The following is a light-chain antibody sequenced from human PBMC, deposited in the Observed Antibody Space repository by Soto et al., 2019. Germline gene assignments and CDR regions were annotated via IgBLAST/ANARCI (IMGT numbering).Light chain of an antibody. Sequence: QSALTQPASVSGSPGQSITISCSGPSSDVGSYNLVSWYQQHPGKAPILLIYEGSKRPSGVSNRFSGSKSGNTASLTISGLQAEDEADYYCCSYAGSSTYWVFGGGTKLTVL. CDR3: CSYAGSSTYWV. J-gene: IGLJ3*02. V-gene: IGLV2-23*01. CDR1: SSDVGSYNL. CDR2: EGS.